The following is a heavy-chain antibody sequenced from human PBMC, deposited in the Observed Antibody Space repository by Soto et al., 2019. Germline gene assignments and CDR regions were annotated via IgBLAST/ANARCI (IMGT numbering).Heavy chain of an antibody. Sequence: GGSLRLSCEASGFTFSRYGMHWVRQAPGKGLEWVAVVWSDETTKYYVDSVKGRFTISRDNSKNTLYLQMSSLRAEDTGIYYCARALGYYYDARGQGTAVTVSS. CDR2: VWSDETTK. CDR1: GFTFSRYG. V-gene: IGHV3-33*01. J-gene: IGHJ4*02. CDR3: ARALGYYYDA. D-gene: IGHD3-22*01.